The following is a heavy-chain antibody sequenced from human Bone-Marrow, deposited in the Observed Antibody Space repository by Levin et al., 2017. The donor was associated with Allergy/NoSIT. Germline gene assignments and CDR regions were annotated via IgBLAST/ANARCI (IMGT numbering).Heavy chain of an antibody. CDR1: GFTFSSYS. D-gene: IGHD6-13*01. CDR2: ISSSSSYI. Sequence: GGSLRLSCAASGFTFSSYSMNWVRQAPGKGLEWVSSISSSSSYIYYADSVKGRFTISRDNAKNSLYLQMNSLRAEDTAVYYCARVEAAGIAAAGGHAFDIWGQGTMVTVSS. CDR3: ARVEAAGIAAAGGHAFDI. J-gene: IGHJ3*02. V-gene: IGHV3-21*01.